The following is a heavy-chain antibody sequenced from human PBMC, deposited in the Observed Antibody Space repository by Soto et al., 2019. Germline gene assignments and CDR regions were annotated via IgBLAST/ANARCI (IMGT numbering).Heavy chain of an antibody. J-gene: IGHJ6*02. Sequence: GGSLRLSCAASGFTFSNAWMSWVRQAPGKGLEWVGRIKSKTDGGTTDYAAPVKGRFTISRDDSKNTLYLQMNSLKTEDTAVYYFTPDRAPAIVDYGMDVWGQGTTVTVSS. CDR2: IKSKTDGGTT. CDR1: GFTFSNAW. CDR3: TPDRAPAIVDYGMDV. D-gene: IGHD5-18*01. V-gene: IGHV3-15*01.